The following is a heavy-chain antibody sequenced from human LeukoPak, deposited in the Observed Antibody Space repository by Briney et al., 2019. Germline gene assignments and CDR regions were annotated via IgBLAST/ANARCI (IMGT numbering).Heavy chain of an antibody. CDR2: INHSGST. D-gene: IGHD3-3*01. V-gene: IGHV4-34*01. CDR3: ASERITIFGVATNY. CDR1: GGSFSGYY. J-gene: IGHJ4*02. Sequence: SETLSLTCAVYGGSFSGYYWSWVRQPPGKGLEWIGEINHSGSTNYNPSLKSRVTISVDTSKNQFSLKLSSVTAADTAVYYCASERITIFGVATNYWGRGTLVTVSS.